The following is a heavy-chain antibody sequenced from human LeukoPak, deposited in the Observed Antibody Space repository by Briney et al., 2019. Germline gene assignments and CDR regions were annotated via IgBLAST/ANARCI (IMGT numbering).Heavy chain of an antibody. Sequence: SETLSLTCTVSGGSISSYYWSWIRQPPGKGLEWVGYIYYSGSTNYSPSLKSRVTISVDTSKNQFSLKLSSVTAADTAVYYCARQGYSAYEILDYWRQGTLVTVSS. CDR2: IYYSGST. CDR1: GGSISSYY. V-gene: IGHV4-59*08. D-gene: IGHD5-12*01. CDR3: ARQGYSAYEILDY. J-gene: IGHJ4*02.